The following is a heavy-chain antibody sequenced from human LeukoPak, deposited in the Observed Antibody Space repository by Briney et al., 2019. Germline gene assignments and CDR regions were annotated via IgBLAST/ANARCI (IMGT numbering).Heavy chain of an antibody. J-gene: IGHJ4*02. CDR1: GFTFSSYW. CDR3: AREMGATWDY. Sequence: PGGSLRLSCAASGFTFSSYWMHWVRQAPGKGLVWVSRIKSDGKTNYADSVKGRFTISRDNAKNTVSLQMNSLRAEDTGVYYCAREMGATWDYWGQGTLVTVSS. V-gene: IGHV3-74*01. D-gene: IGHD1-26*01. CDR2: IKSDGKT.